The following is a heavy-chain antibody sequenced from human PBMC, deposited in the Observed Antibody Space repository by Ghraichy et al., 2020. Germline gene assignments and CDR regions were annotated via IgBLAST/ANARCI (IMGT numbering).Heavy chain of an antibody. J-gene: IGHJ6*02. CDR3: SRGGGAGTPVLYHMDV. V-gene: IGHV3-21*01. CDR2: ISSSTRYV. D-gene: IGHD6-19*01. CDR1: GLMFGPNT. Sequence: GGSLRLSCVASGLMFGPNTMNWVRQAPGKGLEWVSSISSSTRYVYYADSVKGRFTISRDNAQNSLYLQMNSLRVEDTAVYYCSRGGGAGTPVLYHMDVWGLWTTVTVS.